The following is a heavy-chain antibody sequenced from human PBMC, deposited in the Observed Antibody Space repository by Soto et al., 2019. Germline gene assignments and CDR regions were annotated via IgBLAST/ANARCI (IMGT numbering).Heavy chain of an antibody. CDR3: AREFDDCGGDCGRLGVLDI. CDR1: GYTFTKYG. CDR2: INTDNGNT. V-gene: IGHV1-18*01. J-gene: IGHJ3*02. Sequence: QGQLVQSGAEVMKPGASVKVSCKASGYTFTKYGLFWVRQAPGQGLEWMGWINTDNGNTNYARKVQDRVTMTTDTSTRTVYMELRSLRSDDTAVYYCAREFDDCGGDCGRLGVLDIWGQGTMVIVSS. D-gene: IGHD2-21*02.